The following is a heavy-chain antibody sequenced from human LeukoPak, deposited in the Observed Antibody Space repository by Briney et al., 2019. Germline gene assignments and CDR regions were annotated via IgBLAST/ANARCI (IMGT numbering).Heavy chain of an antibody. V-gene: IGHV3-23*01. D-gene: IGHD3-10*01. CDR3: AKGPFGDRYYYYGMDV. CDR2: ISGNGAGT. J-gene: IGHJ6*02. Sequence: GGSLRLSCAASGFTFSSSAMSWVRQAPGKGLEWVSAISGNGAGTYYADSVKGRFTISRDNSKNTLYLQMNSLRAEDTAVYYCAKGPFGDRYYYYGMDVWGQGTTVTVSS. CDR1: GFTFSSSA.